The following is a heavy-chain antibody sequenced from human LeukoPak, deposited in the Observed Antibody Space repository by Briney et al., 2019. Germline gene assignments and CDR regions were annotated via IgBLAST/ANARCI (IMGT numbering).Heavy chain of an antibody. CDR3: AREDGHCSSIGCFNWFDP. J-gene: IGHJ5*02. CDR1: GGSMTNYY. CDR2: IYYIGNT. V-gene: IGHV4-59*01. D-gene: IGHD2-2*01. Sequence: SETLSLTCTVSGGSMTNYYWSWLRQPPGKGLEWIGHIYYIGNTNYNPSPKSRVTISVDTSKNQFSLKLRSVTAADTAVYYCAREDGHCSSIGCFNWFDPWGQGTLVTVSS.